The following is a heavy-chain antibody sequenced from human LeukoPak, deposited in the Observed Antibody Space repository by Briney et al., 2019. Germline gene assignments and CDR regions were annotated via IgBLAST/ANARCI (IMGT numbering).Heavy chain of an antibody. CDR2: INPNSCGT. CDR1: GYTFTRYY. D-gene: IGHD6-13*01. V-gene: IGHV1-2*02. CDR3: ARDRIAAAANWFDP. J-gene: IGHJ5*02. Sequence: GSSVKVSCQASGYTFTRYYMHWVRQAPGQGLEWMGWINPNSCGTNYAQKLQVRVTMTRDTPISTAYMELSRLRSDDTAVYYCARDRIAAAANWFDPWGQGTLVTVSS.